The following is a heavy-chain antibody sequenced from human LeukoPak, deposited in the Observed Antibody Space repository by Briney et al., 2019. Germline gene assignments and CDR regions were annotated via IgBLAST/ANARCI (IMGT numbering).Heavy chain of an antibody. D-gene: IGHD3-22*01. CDR1: VYTFTVYY. V-gene: IGHV1-2*02. CDR2: INPNSGGT. Sequence: ASVTVSFTSSVYTFTVYYMHWVRHAPGQGLELMGWINPNSGGTNYAQTFHGRVTIITDTSISTAYMQLSRLRSDDTAVYYCARDQDSSGRNWFARGGEGTLVTVSS. CDR3: ARDQDSSGRNWFAR. J-gene: IGHJ5*02.